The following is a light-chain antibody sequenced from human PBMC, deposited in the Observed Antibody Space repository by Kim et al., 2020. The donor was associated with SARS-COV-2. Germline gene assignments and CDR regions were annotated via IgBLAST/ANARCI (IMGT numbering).Light chain of an antibody. J-gene: IGLJ2*01. CDR2: QDS. CDR1: KLGDKY. V-gene: IGLV3-1*01. Sequence: YDLTQPPSVSVSPGQTASITCSGDKLGDKYACWYQQKPGQSPVLVIYQDSKRPSGIPERFSGSNSGNTATLTISGTQAMDEADYYCQAWDSSTVVF. CDR3: QAWDSSTVV.